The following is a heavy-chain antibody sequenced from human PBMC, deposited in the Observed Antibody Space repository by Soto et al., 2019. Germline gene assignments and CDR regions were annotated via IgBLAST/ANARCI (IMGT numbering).Heavy chain of an antibody. CDR3: ARGRAARPPLMDV. Sequence: GASVKVSCKASGGTFSSYAISWVRQAPGQGLEWMGGIIPIFGTANYAQKFQGRVTITADESTSTAYMELSSLRSEDTAVYYCARGRAARPPLMDVWGQGTTVTVSS. CDR2: IIPIFGTA. CDR1: GGTFSSYA. D-gene: IGHD6-6*01. V-gene: IGHV1-69*13. J-gene: IGHJ6*02.